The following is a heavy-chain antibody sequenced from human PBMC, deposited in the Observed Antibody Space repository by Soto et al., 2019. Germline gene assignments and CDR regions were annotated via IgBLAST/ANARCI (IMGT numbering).Heavy chain of an antibody. CDR3: ARHLNWGSPFDY. Sequence: SETLSLTCNVSYTSITDEYWAWIRQSPGKGLEWIGYISYSGSTNYNPSLKSRVIISVDTSKNQFSLKVSSVTAADMAVYYCARHLNWGSPFDYWGQGTLVTVSS. V-gene: IGHV4-59*08. CDR1: YTSITDEY. CDR2: ISYSGST. D-gene: IGHD7-27*01. J-gene: IGHJ4*02.